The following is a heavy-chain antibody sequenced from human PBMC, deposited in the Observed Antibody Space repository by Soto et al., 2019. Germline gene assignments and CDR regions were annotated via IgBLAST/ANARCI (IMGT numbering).Heavy chain of an antibody. D-gene: IGHD5-12*01. CDR3: ARVYSGYGLHGGSFYYYMDI. Sequence: DTLSLTCTASGGSISSHYLSWIRQPPGKGLEWIGYIYYSGSTNYNPSLKSRVTISVDTSKNQFSLKLSSVTAADTAVYYCARVYSGYGLHGGSFYYYMDIWGKENTLPISS. CDR1: GGSISSHY. J-gene: IGHJ6*03. CDR2: IYYSGST. V-gene: IGHV4-59*08.